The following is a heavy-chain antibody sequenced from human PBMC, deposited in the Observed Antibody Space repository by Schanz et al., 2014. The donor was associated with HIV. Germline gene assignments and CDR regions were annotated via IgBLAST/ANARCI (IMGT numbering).Heavy chain of an antibody. D-gene: IGHD2-2*01. CDR1: GYSFTDYY. V-gene: IGHV1-2*02. CDR2: VKPNDGGT. CDR3: ARNRYNLLPFDF. J-gene: IGHJ4*02. Sequence: QAQLVQSGAEVKKPGASVKASCKASGYSFTDYYIHWVRQAPGQGLQWMGWVKPNDGGTYYPQKFKGRVAMTRDTSITTASMELSRLRSDDTAIYFCARNRYNLLPFDFWGQGTLVTVSS.